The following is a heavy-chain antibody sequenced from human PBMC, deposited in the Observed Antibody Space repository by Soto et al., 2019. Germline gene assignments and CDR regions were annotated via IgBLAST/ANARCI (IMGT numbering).Heavy chain of an antibody. V-gene: IGHV1-8*01. J-gene: IGHJ4*02. Sequence: QVQLVQSGAEVKKPGASVKVSCKASGYTFTSYDSNWVRQATGQGLEWMGWMNPNSGNTGYAQNFQGRVTMTMNTSISTAYMELSLLRSEDTAVYSCARQKVAASDYWGQGTLVTVSS. D-gene: IGHD2-15*01. CDR1: GYTFTSYD. CDR3: ARQKVAASDY. CDR2: MNPNSGNT.